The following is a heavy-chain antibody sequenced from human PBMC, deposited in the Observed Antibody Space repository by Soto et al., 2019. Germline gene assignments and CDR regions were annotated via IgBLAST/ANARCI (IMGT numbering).Heavy chain of an antibody. J-gene: IGHJ5*02. CDR1: GYTFTGYY. CDR2: INPNSGGT. V-gene: IGHV1-2*04. CDR3: ARDDSDIVAANWFDP. D-gene: IGHD5-12*01. Sequence: QVQLVQSGAEVKKPGASVKVSCKASGYTFTGYYMHWVRQAPGQGLEWMGWINPNSGGTNYAQKFQGWVTMTRDTSISPACMDLSRLRSDDTAVYYCARDDSDIVAANWFDPRGQGTLVTVSS.